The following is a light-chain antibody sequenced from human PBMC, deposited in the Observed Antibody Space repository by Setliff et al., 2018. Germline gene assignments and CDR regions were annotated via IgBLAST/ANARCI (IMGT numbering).Light chain of an antibody. CDR3: CSYAGSYTSLYV. CDR2: DVS. V-gene: IGLV2-11*01. CDR1: SSDVGGYNY. J-gene: IGLJ1*01. Sequence: QSALTQPRSVSGSPGQSVTISCTGTSSDVGGYNYVSWYQQRPGKAPKFMIYDVSKRPSGVPDRFSGSKSGNTASLTISGLQAEDEADYYCCSYAGSYTSLYVFGTGTKV.